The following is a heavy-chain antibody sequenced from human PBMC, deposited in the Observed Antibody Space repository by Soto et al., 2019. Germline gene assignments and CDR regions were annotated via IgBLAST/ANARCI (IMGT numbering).Heavy chain of an antibody. CDR1: GGTFSSYA. CDR2: IIPIFGTA. Sequence: QVQLVQSGAEVKKPGSSVKVSCKASGGTFSSYAISWVRQAPGQGLEWMGGIIPIFGTANYAQKFQGRVTITADESTSTAYMELSSLRSEDTAVYYCARHGDYYDSSGYRFEGTFDIWGQGTMVTVSS. CDR3: ARHGDYYDSSGYRFEGTFDI. D-gene: IGHD3-22*01. J-gene: IGHJ3*02. V-gene: IGHV1-69*01.